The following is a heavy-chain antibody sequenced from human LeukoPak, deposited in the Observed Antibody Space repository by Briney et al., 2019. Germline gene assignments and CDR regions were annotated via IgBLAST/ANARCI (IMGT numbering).Heavy chain of an antibody. V-gene: IGHV3-7*01. CDR1: GFTFSSYW. J-gene: IGHJ4*02. CDR2: INHNGNVN. CDR3: ARDLPSRGY. D-gene: IGHD3-10*01. Sequence: PGGSLRLSCAASGFTFSSYWMNWARQAPGKGLEWVASINHNGNVNYYVDSVKGRFTISRDNAKNSLYLQMNSLRAEDTAVYYCARDLPSRGYWGQGTLVTVSS.